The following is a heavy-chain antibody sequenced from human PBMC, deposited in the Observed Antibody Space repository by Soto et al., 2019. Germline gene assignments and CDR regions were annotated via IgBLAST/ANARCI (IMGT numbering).Heavy chain of an antibody. Sequence: GGSLRLSCAASGFTFSSYGMHWVRQAPGKGLEWVAVISYDGSNKYYADSVKGRFTISRDNSKNTLYLQMNSLRAEDTAVYYCAKQDSSGWYDWDYYYYGMDVWGQGTTVTVSS. CDR2: ISYDGSNK. CDR1: GFTFSSYG. J-gene: IGHJ6*02. V-gene: IGHV3-30*18. CDR3: AKQDSSGWYDWDYYYYGMDV. D-gene: IGHD6-19*01.